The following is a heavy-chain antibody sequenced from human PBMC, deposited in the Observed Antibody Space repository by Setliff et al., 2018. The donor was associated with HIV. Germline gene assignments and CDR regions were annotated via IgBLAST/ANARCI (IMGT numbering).Heavy chain of an antibody. Sequence: PSETLSLTCNVSGDSINSVSYNWAWIRQPTGKGLEWVGSIYYSGNTYYNPALKSRLTISIDTSKNHFSLKLTSVTAADTALYYCARHRRRGGDVDYWGQGTLVTVSS. CDR1: GDSINSVSYN. CDR3: ARHRRRGGDVDY. CDR2: IYYSGNT. V-gene: IGHV4-39*01. D-gene: IGHD3-10*01. J-gene: IGHJ4*02.